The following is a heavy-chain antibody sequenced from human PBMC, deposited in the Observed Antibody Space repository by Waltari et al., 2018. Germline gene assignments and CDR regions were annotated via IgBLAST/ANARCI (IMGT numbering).Heavy chain of an antibody. CDR3: AKDHTFGGVIVRVRVAFDI. CDR2: ISGSGGST. V-gene: IGHV3-23*01. CDR1: GFTFSSYA. D-gene: IGHD3-16*02. Sequence: EVQLLESGGGLVQPGGSLRLSCAASGFTFSSYAMSWVRQAPGKGLEWVSAISGSGGSTSYAASVKGRFTISRYNSKNTLYLQMNSLRAEDTAVYYCAKDHTFGGVIVRVRVAFDIWGQGTMVTVSS. J-gene: IGHJ3*02.